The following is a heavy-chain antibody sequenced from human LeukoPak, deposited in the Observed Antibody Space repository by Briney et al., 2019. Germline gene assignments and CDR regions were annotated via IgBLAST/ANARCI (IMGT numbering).Heavy chain of an antibody. CDR3: ARDLLSGYHGAESFSNGFHD. CDR1: GYIFTSYG. V-gene: IGHV1-18*01. Sequence: ASVKVSCKTSGYIFTSYGINWVRQAPGQGLDWMGWISAYNGNTHHAQKLQGRVTLTTDTSTGTVYMELRSLRSDDTAMYFCARDLLSGYHGAESFSNGFHDWGQGTLVTVSS. J-gene: IGHJ4*02. CDR2: ISAYNGNT. D-gene: IGHD3-10*01.